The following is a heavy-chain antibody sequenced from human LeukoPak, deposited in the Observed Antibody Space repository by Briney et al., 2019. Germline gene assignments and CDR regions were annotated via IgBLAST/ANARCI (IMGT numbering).Heavy chain of an antibody. V-gene: IGHV3-30*02. D-gene: IGHD3-22*01. CDR1: GFTFIRYA. J-gene: IGHJ4*02. CDR3: AKDERGYYDSSGFFGAIDY. CDR2: IWYEGSNK. Sequence: GGSLRLSCAASGFTFIRYAIHGVRQAPGKGRGGVAFIWYEGSNKYYADSVKGRFTVSRDNSKNTLYLQMNSLRAEDTAVYYCAKDERGYYDSSGFFGAIDYWGQGSLVSVSS.